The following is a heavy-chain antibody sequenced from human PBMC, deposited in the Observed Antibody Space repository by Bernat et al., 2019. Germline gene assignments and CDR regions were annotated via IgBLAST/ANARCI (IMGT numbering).Heavy chain of an antibody. V-gene: IGHV3-49*04. CDR3: TRDRRYYYGSGEYYFDY. CDR1: GFTFGDYA. CDR2: IRSKAYGGTT. D-gene: IGHD3-10*01. Sequence: EVQLVESGGGLVQPGRSLRLSCTASGFTFGDYAMSWVRQAPGKGLEWVGFIRSKAYGGTTEYAASVKGRFTISRDDSKSIAYLQMNSLKTEDTVVYYCTRDRRYYYGSGEYYFDYWGQGTLVTVSS. J-gene: IGHJ4*02.